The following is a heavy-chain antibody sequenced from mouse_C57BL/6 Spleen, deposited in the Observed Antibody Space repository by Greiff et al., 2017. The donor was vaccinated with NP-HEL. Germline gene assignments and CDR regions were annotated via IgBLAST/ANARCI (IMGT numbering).Heavy chain of an antibody. CDR1: GYSITSGYY. CDR2: ISYDGSN. J-gene: IGHJ3*01. D-gene: IGHD1-1*01. Sequence: EVKLQESGPGLVKPSQSLSLTCSVTGYSITSGYYWNWIRQFPGNKLEWMGYISYDGSNNYNPSLKNRISITRDTSKNQFFLKLNSVTTEDTATYYCARGGILLRNQAWFAYWGQGTLVTVSA. CDR3: ARGGILLRNQAWFAY. V-gene: IGHV3-6*01.